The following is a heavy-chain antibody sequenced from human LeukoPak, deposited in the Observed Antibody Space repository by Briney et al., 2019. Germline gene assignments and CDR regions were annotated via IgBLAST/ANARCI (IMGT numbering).Heavy chain of an antibody. Sequence: GGSLRLSCAASGFTFSSYGMHWVRPAPGKGLEWVAFIRYDGSNKYYADSVKGRFTISRDNAKNSLYLQMNSLRAEDTAVYYCTTAVYWYDPPDYWGQGTLVTVSS. CDR3: TTAVYWYDPPDY. J-gene: IGHJ4*02. CDR2: IRYDGSNK. D-gene: IGHD1-1*01. V-gene: IGHV3-30*02. CDR1: GFTFSSYG.